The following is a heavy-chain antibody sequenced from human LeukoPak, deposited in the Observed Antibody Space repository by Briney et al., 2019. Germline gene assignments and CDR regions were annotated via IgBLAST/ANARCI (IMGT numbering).Heavy chain of an antibody. J-gene: IGHJ4*02. Sequence: GASVKVSCKASGYTFTSYLISWVRQAPGQGLEWMGWISAYNGDTNYAQKLQGRVTMTTDTSTSTAYMELSRLTSDDTAVYYCARDAALIRRGFSRTYFVEYWGQGTLVTVTS. V-gene: IGHV1-18*01. D-gene: IGHD5-12*01. CDR3: ARDAALIRRGFSRTYFVEY. CDR1: GYTFTSYL. CDR2: ISAYNGDT.